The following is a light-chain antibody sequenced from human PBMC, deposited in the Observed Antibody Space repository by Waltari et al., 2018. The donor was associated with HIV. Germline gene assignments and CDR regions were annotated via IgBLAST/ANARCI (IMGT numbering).Light chain of an antibody. V-gene: IGLV2-14*02. CDR3: TSYASGNTYV. CDR2: EVT. CDR1: NSDIGKYNL. Sequence: QSALTQPASVSGSPGQSITISCTGTNSDIGKYNLVSWYQQHPGKVPKLLIFEVTTRPSGVSHRFSGSKSDNTASLTISGLQAEDEADYYCTSYASGNTYVFGTGTTVTVL. J-gene: IGLJ1*01.